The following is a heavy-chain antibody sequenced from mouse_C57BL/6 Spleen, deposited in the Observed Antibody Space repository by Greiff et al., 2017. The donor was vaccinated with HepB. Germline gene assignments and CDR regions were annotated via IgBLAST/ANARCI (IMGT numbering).Heavy chain of an antibody. J-gene: IGHJ4*01. CDR3: ARSYGSSSPYAMDY. CDR1: GYSFTDYH. V-gene: IGHV1-39*01. CDR2: INPNYGTT. Sequence: EVQLQQSGPELVKPGASVKISCKASGYSFTDYHMNWVKQSNGKSLEWIGVINPNYGTTSYNQKFKGKATLTVDQSSSTAYMQLNSLTSEDSAVYYCARSYGSSSPYAMDYWGQGTSVTVSS. D-gene: IGHD1-1*01.